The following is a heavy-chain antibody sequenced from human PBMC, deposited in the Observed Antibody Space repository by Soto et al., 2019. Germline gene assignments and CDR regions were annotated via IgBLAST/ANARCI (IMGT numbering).Heavy chain of an antibody. CDR2: IFATSTTI. V-gene: IGHV3-48*01. CDR3: GRHWYNY. Sequence: GRSLRLSCVASGFPFSSYSLVWVRQAPGKGLEWVSYIFATSTTIYYADSVKGRFTISIDNSKNTVYLQMNSLGAEDTAVYYCGRHWYNYWGQGTLVTVSS. CDR1: GFPFSSYS. D-gene: IGHD1-20*01. J-gene: IGHJ4*02.